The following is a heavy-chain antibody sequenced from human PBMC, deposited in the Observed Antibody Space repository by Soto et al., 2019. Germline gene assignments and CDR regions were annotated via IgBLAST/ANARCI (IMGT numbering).Heavy chain of an antibody. Sequence: GGSLRLSCAASGFTFSSYGMHWVRQAPGKGLEWVAVIWYDGSNKYYADSVKGRFTISRDNSKNTLYLQMNSLRAEDTAVYYCARVGGYCSSTSCYLPYYYYMDVWGKGTTVTVSS. CDR3: ARVGGYCSSTSCYLPYYYYMDV. CDR2: IWYDGSNK. D-gene: IGHD2-2*01. V-gene: IGHV3-33*01. CDR1: GFTFSSYG. J-gene: IGHJ6*03.